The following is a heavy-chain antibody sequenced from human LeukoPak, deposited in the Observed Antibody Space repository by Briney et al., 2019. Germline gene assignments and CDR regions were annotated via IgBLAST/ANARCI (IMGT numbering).Heavy chain of an antibody. Sequence: SETLSLTCTVSGVSISSSNSYWGWIRQPPGKGLEWIGSIYHSGSTYYNPSLKSRVTISVDTSKNQFSLKLSSVTAADTAVYYCARVTGYMIEDYFDYWGQGTLVTVSS. V-gene: IGHV4-39*07. CDR1: GVSISSSNSY. J-gene: IGHJ4*02. D-gene: IGHD3-22*01. CDR2: IYHSGST. CDR3: ARVTGYMIEDYFDY.